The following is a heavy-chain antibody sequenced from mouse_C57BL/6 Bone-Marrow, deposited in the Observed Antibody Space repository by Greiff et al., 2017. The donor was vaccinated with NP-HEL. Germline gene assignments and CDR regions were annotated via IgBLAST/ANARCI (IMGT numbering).Heavy chain of an antibody. D-gene: IGHD3-2*02. CDR2: IDPSDSYT. CDR3: ARGQLRPWFAY. J-gene: IGHJ3*01. CDR1: GYTFTSYW. Sequence: QVQLKQPGAELVRPGTSVKLSCKASGYTFTSYWMHWVKQRPGQGLEWIGVIDPSDSYTNYNQKFKGKATLTVDTSSSTAYMQLSSLTSEDSAVYYCARGQLRPWFAYWGQGTLVTVSA. V-gene: IGHV1-59*01.